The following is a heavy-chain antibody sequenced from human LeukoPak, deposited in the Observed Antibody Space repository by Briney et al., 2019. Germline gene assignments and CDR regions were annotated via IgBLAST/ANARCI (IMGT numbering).Heavy chain of an antibody. CDR2: ISAYNGNT. Sequence: WASVKVSCKASGYTFTSYGISWVRQAPGQGLEWMGWISAYNGNTNYAQKLQGRVTMTTDTSTSTAYMELRSLRSDDTAVYYCARDTYYDILTGYYPYWGQGTLVTVSS. D-gene: IGHD3-9*01. CDR3: ARDTYYDILTGYYPY. CDR1: GYTFTSYG. J-gene: IGHJ4*02. V-gene: IGHV1-18*01.